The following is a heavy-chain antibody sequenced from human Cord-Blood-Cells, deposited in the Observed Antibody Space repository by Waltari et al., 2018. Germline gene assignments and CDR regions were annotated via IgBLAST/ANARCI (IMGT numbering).Heavy chain of an antibody. CDR3: ARGFGELLYYFDY. J-gene: IGHJ4*02. Sequence: QVQLVQSGAEVKKPGCSVKVSCKASGGTFSSYAISWVRQAPGHGLGWMGRIIPILGRANYAQEFLGRGTITSDKSTSTAYMERSSLRSEDTAVYYCARGFGELLYYFDYWGQGTLVTVSS. V-gene: IGHV1-69*09. CDR2: IIPILGRA. D-gene: IGHD3-10*01. CDR1: GGTFSSYA.